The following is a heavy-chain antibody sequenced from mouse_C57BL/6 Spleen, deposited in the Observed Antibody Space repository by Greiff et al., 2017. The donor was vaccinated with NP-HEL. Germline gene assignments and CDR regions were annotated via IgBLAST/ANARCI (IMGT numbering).Heavy chain of an antibody. J-gene: IGHJ1*03. V-gene: IGHV3-6*01. Sequence: EVHLVESGPGLVKPSQSLSLTCSVTGYSITSGYYWNWIRQFPGNKLEWMGYISYDGSTNYNPSLKNRISITRDTSENQFFLKLNSVTTEDTATDYCARVGALYYGSSHWYFDDWGTGTTVTVSS. D-gene: IGHD1-1*01. CDR1: GYSITSGYY. CDR3: ARVGALYYGSSHWYFDD. CDR2: ISYDGST.